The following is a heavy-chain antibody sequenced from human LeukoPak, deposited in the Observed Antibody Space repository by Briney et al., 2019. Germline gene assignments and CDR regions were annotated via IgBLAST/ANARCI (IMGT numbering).Heavy chain of an antibody. J-gene: IGHJ4*02. CDR2: ISWDGGST. Sequence: GGSLRLSCAASGFTFDDYTMHWVRQAPGKGLEWVSLISWDGGSTYYADSVKGRFTISRDNSKNTLYLQMNSLRAEDTAVYYCAKDAGVWSTSHQPLLNWGQGTLVTVSS. D-gene: IGHD2-2*01. V-gene: IGHV3-43*01. CDR3: AKDAGVWSTSHQPLLN. CDR1: GFTFDDYT.